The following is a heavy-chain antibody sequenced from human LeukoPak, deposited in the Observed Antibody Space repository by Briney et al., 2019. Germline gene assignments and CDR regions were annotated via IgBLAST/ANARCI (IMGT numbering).Heavy chain of an antibody. CDR2: ISYDGSNK. D-gene: IGHD3-3*01. Sequence: GGSLRLSCADSGFTFSGYWMNWVRQAPGKGLEWVAVISYDGSNKYYADSVKGRFTISRDNSKNTLYLQMNSLRAEDTAVYYCARALRFLEWLGAWGQGTLVTVSS. CDR3: ARALRFLEWLGA. CDR1: GFTFSGYW. V-gene: IGHV3-30-3*01. J-gene: IGHJ5*02.